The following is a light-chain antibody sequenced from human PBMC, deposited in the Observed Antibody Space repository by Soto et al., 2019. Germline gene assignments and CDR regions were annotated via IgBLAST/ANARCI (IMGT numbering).Light chain of an antibody. CDR3: QHHNSYSQT. CDR2: GAS. V-gene: IGKV1-5*01. Sequence: DIQLTQSPPTLSASVGDRVTITCRASQSIRYYLAWYQQMPGKASKLLIYGASSLQSGVPSRFSGSGSGTEFTLTISSLQPDDFATYFCQHHNSYSQTFGQGTKVEIK. CDR1: QSIRYY. J-gene: IGKJ1*01.